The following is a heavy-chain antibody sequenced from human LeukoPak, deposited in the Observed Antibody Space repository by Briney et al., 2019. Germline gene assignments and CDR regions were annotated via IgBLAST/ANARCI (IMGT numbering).Heavy chain of an antibody. CDR1: GGSISSGDYY. CDR2: IYYSGST. V-gene: IGHV4-30-4*08. Sequence: PSETLPLTCTVSGGSISSGDYYWSWIRQPPGKGLEWIGYIYYSGSTYYNPSLKSRVTISVDTSKNQFSLKLSSVTAADTAVYYCARDTAAAPFDYWGQGTLVTVSS. J-gene: IGHJ4*02. CDR3: ARDTAAAPFDY. D-gene: IGHD6-13*01.